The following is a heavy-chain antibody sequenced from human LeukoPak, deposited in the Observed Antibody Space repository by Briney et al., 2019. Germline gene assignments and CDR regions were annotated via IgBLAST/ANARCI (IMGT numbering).Heavy chain of an antibody. CDR1: GFTFSSYS. Sequence: GGSLRLSCAASGFTFSSYSENWVRQAPGKGLEWVSYISSSSSTIYYADSVKGRFTISRDNAKNSLYLQMNSLRAEDTAVYYCASIDSGWYLGYWGQGTLVTVSS. D-gene: IGHD6-19*01. J-gene: IGHJ4*02. CDR3: ASIDSGWYLGY. V-gene: IGHV3-48*04. CDR2: ISSSSSTI.